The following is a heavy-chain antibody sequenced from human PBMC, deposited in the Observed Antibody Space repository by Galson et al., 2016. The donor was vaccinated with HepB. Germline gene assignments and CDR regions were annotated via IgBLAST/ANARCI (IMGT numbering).Heavy chain of an antibody. CDR1: GGSISSSGYY. CDR2: IHYSGST. Sequence: TLSLTCTVSGGSISSSGYYWSWIRQHPGKGLEWIGYIHYSGSTNYNPSLKSRVTISVDTSKNQCSLKLTSMTAADTAVCYCARDSVSPRAFDIWGQGTMVTVSS. J-gene: IGHJ3*02. V-gene: IGHV4-31*03. CDR3: ARDSVSPRAFDI.